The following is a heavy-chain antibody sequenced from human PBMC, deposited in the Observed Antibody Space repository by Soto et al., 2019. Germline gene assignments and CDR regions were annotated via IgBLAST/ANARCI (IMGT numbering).Heavy chain of an antibody. Sequence: PSETLSLTCAVYGGSFSGYYWSWIRQPPGKGLEWIGEINHSGSTNYNPSLKSRVTISVDTSKNQFSLKLSSVTAADTAVYYCARRLTGGHNWFDPWGQGTLVTVSS. CDR2: INHSGST. D-gene: IGHD7-27*01. CDR1: GGSFSGYY. V-gene: IGHV4-34*01. J-gene: IGHJ5*02. CDR3: ARRLTGGHNWFDP.